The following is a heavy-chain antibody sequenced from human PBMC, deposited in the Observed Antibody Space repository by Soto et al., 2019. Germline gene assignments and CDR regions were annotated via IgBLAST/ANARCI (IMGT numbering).Heavy chain of an antibody. Sequence: QVQLVQSGAEVKKPGSSVKVSCKASGGTFSSYAITWVRQAPGQGLEWMGGIIPIFGTANYAQKFQARVTITAEESTSTAYMELSSLRAEDTAVYYCARDRGPSSGYYPYWFDPWGQGPLVTVSS. CDR1: GGTFSSYA. CDR3: ARDRGPSSGYYPYWFDP. D-gene: IGHD3-22*01. J-gene: IGHJ5*02. CDR2: IIPIFGTA. V-gene: IGHV1-69*12.